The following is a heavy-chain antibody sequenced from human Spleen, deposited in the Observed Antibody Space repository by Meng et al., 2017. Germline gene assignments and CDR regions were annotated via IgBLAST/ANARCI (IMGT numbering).Heavy chain of an antibody. CDR2: IYYSGST. J-gene: IGHJ3*02. CDR1: GGSISSGFYY. CDR3: ARARRDGYNLSAFDI. V-gene: IGHV4-31*03. Sequence: SETLSLTCTVSGGSISSGFYYWSWIRQHPGKGLEWIGYIYYSGSTYYNSSLKSRVIISVDTSKNQFSLKLSSVTAADTAMYYCARARRDGYNLSAFDIWGQGTVVTVSS. D-gene: IGHD5-24*01.